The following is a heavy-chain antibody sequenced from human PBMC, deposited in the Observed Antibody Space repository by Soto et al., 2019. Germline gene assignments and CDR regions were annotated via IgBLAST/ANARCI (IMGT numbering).Heavy chain of an antibody. D-gene: IGHD4-4*01. CDR2: ISSTTNYI. Sequence: EVQLVESGGGLVKPGGSLRLSCAASGFTFTRYSMNWVRQAPGKGLEWVSSISSTTNYIYYGDSMKGRFTISRDNSKNTLLLQMNSLGAEDTAVYYCAKDSNKYSSSLRGRYFDYWGQGIGVTVSS. CDR3: AKDSNKYSSSLRGRYFDY. J-gene: IGHJ4*02. V-gene: IGHV3-21*04. CDR1: GFTFTRYS.